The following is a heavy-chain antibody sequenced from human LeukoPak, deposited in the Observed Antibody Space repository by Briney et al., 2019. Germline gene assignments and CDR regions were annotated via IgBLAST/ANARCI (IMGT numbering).Heavy chain of an antibody. Sequence: SETLSLTCTVSGGSISSYYWSWIRQPPGKGLEWIGHIYYSGSTHYNPSLKSRVTISVDTSKNQFSLKLSSVTAADTAVYYCARRGWYNSGWYYLDYWGQGTLVTVSS. V-gene: IGHV4-59*01. CDR3: ARRGWYNSGWYYLDY. CDR1: GGSISSYY. CDR2: IYYSGST. D-gene: IGHD6-19*01. J-gene: IGHJ4*02.